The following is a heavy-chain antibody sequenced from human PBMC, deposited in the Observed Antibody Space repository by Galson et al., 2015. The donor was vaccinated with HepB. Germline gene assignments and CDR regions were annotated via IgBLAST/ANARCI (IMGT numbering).Heavy chain of an antibody. CDR2: ISYDGSNK. Sequence: SLRLSCAASGFTFSSYAMHWVRQAPGKGLEWVAVISYDGSNKYYADSVKGRFTISRDNSKNTLYLQMNSLRAEDAAVYYCARDRCGGDCYPPGGMDVWGQGTTVTVSS. CDR3: ARDRCGGDCYPPGGMDV. D-gene: IGHD2-21*02. J-gene: IGHJ6*02. V-gene: IGHV3-30*04. CDR1: GFTFSSYA.